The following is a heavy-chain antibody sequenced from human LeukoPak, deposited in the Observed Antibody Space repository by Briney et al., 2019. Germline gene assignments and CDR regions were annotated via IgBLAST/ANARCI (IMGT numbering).Heavy chain of an antibody. D-gene: IGHD3-10*02. CDR2: IYYTGST. Sequence: SETLSLTCTVSGGSISSGDYYWSWLRQPPGKGLDGIGYIYYTGSTYYNPSLKSRVTISVDTYKNQFSLKLSSVTAADTAVYYCARDRAPTTMYYFDYWGQGTLVTVSS. CDR1: GGSISSGDYY. J-gene: IGHJ4*02. CDR3: ARDRAPTTMYYFDY. V-gene: IGHV4-30-4*01.